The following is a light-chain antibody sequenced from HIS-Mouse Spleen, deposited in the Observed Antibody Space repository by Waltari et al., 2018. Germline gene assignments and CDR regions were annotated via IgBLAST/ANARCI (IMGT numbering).Light chain of an antibody. CDR3: QAWDSSTVV. CDR2: QDS. V-gene: IGLV3-1*01. Sequence: SYKLTQPPSVSVSPGQTASITCTGDKLGDKYACWYQQQPGQSPVLVIYQDSKRPSGIPERFSGSNSGNTATLTISGTQAMDEADYYCQAWDSSTVVFGGGTKLTVL. CDR1: KLGDKY. J-gene: IGLJ2*01.